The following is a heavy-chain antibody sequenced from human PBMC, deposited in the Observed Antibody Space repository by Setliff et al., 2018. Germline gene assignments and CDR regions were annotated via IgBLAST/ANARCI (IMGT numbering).Heavy chain of an antibody. D-gene: IGHD3-22*01. CDR2: INPNSGGT. V-gene: IGHV1-2*04. Sequence: ASVKVSCKASGYTFTGYYMHWVRQAPGQGLEWMGWINPNSGGTNYAQKFQGWVTMTRDTSISTAYMELSRLRSDETAVYYWARSDSSGYYFDYWGQGTLVTVSS. J-gene: IGHJ4*02. CDR1: GYTFTGYY. CDR3: ARSDSSGYYFDY.